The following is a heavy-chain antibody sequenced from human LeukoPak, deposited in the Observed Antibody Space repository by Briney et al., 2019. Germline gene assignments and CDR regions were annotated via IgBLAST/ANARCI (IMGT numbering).Heavy chain of an antibody. J-gene: IGHJ4*02. CDR2: IYSGGST. V-gene: IGHV3-53*01. D-gene: IGHD5-24*01. CDR3: TRGGMAPDY. Sequence: GGSLRLSCAASGFTFSSYSMNWVRQAPGKGLEWVSVIYSGGSTYYADSVKGRFTISRDNSKNTLYLQMNSLKTEDTAVYYCTRGGMAPDYWGQGTLVTVSS. CDR1: GFTFSSYS.